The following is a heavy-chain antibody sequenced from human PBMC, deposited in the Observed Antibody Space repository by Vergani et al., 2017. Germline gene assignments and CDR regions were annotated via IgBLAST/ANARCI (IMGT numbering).Heavy chain of an antibody. CDR1: GFTFSSYA. J-gene: IGHJ3*02. Sequence: EVQLLESGGGLVQPGGSLRLSCAASGFTFSSYAMSWVRQAPGKGLEWVSAISGSGGSTYYADSVKGRFTISRDNAKNSLYLQMNSLRAEDTAVYYCARRGRYCSGGSCYSGNAFDIWGQGTMVTVSS. CDR3: ARRGRYCSGGSCYSGNAFDI. D-gene: IGHD2-15*01. CDR2: ISGSGGST. V-gene: IGHV3-23*01.